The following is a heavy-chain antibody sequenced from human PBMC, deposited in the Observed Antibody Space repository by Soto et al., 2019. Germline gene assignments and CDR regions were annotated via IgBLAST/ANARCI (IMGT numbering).Heavy chain of an antibody. CDR2: ISAYNGNT. CDR3: ARDSRTYYDFWSGYGNWFDP. Sequence: ASVKVSCKASGYTFTSYGISWVLQAPGQGLEWMGWISAYNGNTNYAQKLQGRVTMTTDTSTSTAYMELRSLRSDDTAVYYCARDSRTYYDFWSGYGNWFDPWGQGTLVTSPQ. CDR1: GYTFTSYG. V-gene: IGHV1-18*01. D-gene: IGHD3-3*01. J-gene: IGHJ5*02.